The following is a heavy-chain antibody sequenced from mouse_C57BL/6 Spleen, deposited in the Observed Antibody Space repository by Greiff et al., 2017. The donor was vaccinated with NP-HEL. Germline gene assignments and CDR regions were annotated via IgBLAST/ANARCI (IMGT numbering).Heavy chain of an antibody. CDR2: IDPSDSYT. Sequence: QVQLQQPGAELVMPGASVKLSCKASGYTFTSYWMHWVKQRPGQGLEWIGEIDPSDSYTNYNQKFKGKSTLTVDKSSSTAYMQLSSLTSEDSAVYYCASYYDYVAYWGQGILVTVSA. J-gene: IGHJ3*01. V-gene: IGHV1-69*01. D-gene: IGHD2-4*01. CDR1: GYTFTSYW. CDR3: ASYYDYVAY.